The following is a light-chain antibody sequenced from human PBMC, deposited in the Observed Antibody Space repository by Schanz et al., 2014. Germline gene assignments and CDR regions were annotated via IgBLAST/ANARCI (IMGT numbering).Light chain of an antibody. CDR2: GAS. CDR3: QQYGTSPPRT. V-gene: IGKV3-20*01. Sequence: EIVLTQSPDTLSLSPGEGVTLSCRASQSVTTRSLAWYQQKPGQAPRLLIYGASTRATGIPDRFSGSGSRTDFTLTISRLEPEDFAVYYCQQYGTSPPRTFGQGTKVEIK. J-gene: IGKJ1*01. CDR1: QSVTTRS.